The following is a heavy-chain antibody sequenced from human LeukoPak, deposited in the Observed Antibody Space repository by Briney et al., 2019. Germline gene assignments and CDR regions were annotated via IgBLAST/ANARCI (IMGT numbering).Heavy chain of an antibody. CDR3: AGTHPEIDY. CDR2: ISSSGTGT. J-gene: IGHJ4*02. V-gene: IGHV3-23*01. CDR1: GFTFSSYV. Sequence: GGSLRLSCAASGFTFSSYVMIWVRQAPGKGLEWASVISSSGTGTDYADSVKGRLTISRDNSKNTLYLQMNSLRAEDTAVYYCAGTHPEIDYWGQGTLVTVSS.